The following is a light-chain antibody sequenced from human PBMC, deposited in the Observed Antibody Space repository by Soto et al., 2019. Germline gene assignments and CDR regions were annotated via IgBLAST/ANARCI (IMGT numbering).Light chain of an antibody. V-gene: IGKV1-5*03. CDR3: QHYNSYSEA. CDR1: QTISSW. CDR2: KAS. Sequence: IQRTQSPSTLSGSVGDRVTITCVASQTISSWLAWYQQKPGKAPKLLIYKASTLKSGVPSRFSGSGSGTEFTLTISSLQHDDFATYYCQHYNSYSEAFGQGTKVDIK. J-gene: IGKJ1*01.